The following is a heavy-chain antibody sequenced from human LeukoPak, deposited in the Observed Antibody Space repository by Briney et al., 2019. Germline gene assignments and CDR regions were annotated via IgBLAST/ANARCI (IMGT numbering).Heavy chain of an antibody. CDR3: ARGYLVGYYDSSGYYYYFDY. J-gene: IGHJ4*02. Sequence: SETLSLTCAVYGGSFSGYYWSWIRQPPGKGLEWIGEINHSGSTNYNPFLKSRVTISVDTSKNQFSLKLSSVTAADTAVYYCARGYLVGYYDSSGYYYYFDYWGQGTLVTVSS. V-gene: IGHV4-34*01. CDR1: GGSFSGYY. CDR2: INHSGST. D-gene: IGHD3-22*01.